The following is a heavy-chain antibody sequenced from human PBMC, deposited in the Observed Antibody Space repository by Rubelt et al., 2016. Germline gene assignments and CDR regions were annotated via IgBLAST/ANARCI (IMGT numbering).Heavy chain of an antibody. V-gene: IGHV4-34*01. CDR2: INHSGST. Sequence: QVQLQQWGAGLLKPSETLSLTCAVYGGSFSGYYWSWIRQPPGKGLEWIGEINHSGSTNYNPSLKSRVTISVDTSTDQCSLKLSSVTAAETAVYDWARGGRYYGSGSYQRHNWFDPWGQGTLVTVSS. D-gene: IGHD3-10*01. CDR1: GGSFSGYY. J-gene: IGHJ5*02. CDR3: ARGGRYYGSGSYQRHNWFDP.